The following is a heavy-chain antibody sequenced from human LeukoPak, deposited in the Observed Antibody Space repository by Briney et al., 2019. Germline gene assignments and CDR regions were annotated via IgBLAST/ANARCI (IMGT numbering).Heavy chain of an antibody. CDR3: ASHFWGSYSSS. D-gene: IGHD6-13*01. CDR2: ISYDGSNK. Sequence: GGSLRLSCAASGFTFSSYGMHWVRQAPGKGLEWVAVISYDGSNKYYADSVKGRFTISRDNSKNTLYLQMNSLRAEDTAVYYCASHFWGSYSSSWGQGTLVTVSS. J-gene: IGHJ4*02. CDR1: GFTFSSYG. V-gene: IGHV3-30*03.